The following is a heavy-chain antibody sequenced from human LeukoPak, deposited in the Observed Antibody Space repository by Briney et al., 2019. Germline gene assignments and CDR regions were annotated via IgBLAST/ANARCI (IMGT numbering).Heavy chain of an antibody. CDR3: ARELMSAAGSNFDY. J-gene: IGHJ4*02. CDR1: GFTVRNNY. Sequence: GGSLRLSCAASGFTVRNNYMSWVRQAPGKGLEWVSFIYSGGDTKYADSVKGRFTISRDNSKNTLYLRMNSLRAEDTAVYYCARELMSAAGSNFDYWGQGTLVTVSS. V-gene: IGHV3-53*01. D-gene: IGHD2-8*01. CDR2: IYSGGDT.